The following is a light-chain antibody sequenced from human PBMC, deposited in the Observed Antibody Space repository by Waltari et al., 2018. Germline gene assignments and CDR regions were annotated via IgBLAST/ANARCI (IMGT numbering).Light chain of an antibody. CDR3: QQYHESPPIT. J-gene: IGKJ3*01. CDR1: QSLSSQ. V-gene: IGKV3-15*01. CDR2: GAS. Sequence: EIVMTQSPATLSVSPGERATLSCRASQSLSSQLAWYQQKPGQAPRLLIYGASTRATGIPARFSGSGSGTECTLTISSLQSEDFAVYLCQQYHESPPITFGPGTKVDIK.